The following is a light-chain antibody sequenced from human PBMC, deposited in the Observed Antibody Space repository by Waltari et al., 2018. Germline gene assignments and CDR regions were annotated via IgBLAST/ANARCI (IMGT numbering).Light chain of an antibody. J-gene: IGLJ3*02. CDR2: DVT. Sequence: QSALTQPASVSGSPGQSITISCTGTSSDVGSYNYVSWYQQSPDRAPKLIIYDVTNRPSAVSTRLSSSKSANTAALIITAVLHDDEADDYCASSNPGNTLVFGGGTKLTVL. V-gene: IGLV2-14*01. CDR3: ASSNPGNTLV. CDR1: SSDVGSYNY.